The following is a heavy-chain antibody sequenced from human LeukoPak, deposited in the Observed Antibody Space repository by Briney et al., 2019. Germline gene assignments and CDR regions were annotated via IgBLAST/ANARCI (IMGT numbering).Heavy chain of an antibody. Sequence: ESSETLSLTCAVYGGSSSGYYWSWIRQPPGKGLEWIGEINHSGSTNYNPSLKSRVTISVDTSKKQFSLKLSSVTAADTAVYYCARGRYSGSYYYYYYGMDVWGQGTTVTVSS. CDR1: GGSSSGYY. CDR3: ARGRYSGSYYYYYYGMDV. CDR2: INHSGST. V-gene: IGHV4-34*01. J-gene: IGHJ6*02. D-gene: IGHD1-26*01.